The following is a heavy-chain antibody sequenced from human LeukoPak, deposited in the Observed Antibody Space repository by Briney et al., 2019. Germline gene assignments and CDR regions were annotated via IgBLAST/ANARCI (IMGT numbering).Heavy chain of an antibody. J-gene: IGHJ4*02. Sequence: SETLSLTCTVSGGSISSGGYSWSWLRQHPVKGLEWIGYIYFRGTTYYNPSLRSRLTISVDTSKNQFSLKLSSVTAADTAVYYCARGQSCTNGACYYFDSWGQGTLVTVSS. D-gene: IGHD2-8*01. CDR1: GGSISSGGYS. CDR2: IYFRGTT. V-gene: IGHV4-31*03. CDR3: ARGQSCTNGACYYFDS.